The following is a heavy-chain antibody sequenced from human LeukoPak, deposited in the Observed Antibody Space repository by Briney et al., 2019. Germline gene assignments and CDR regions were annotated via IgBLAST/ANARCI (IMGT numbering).Heavy chain of an antibody. D-gene: IGHD3-10*01. CDR2: MNQAGSEK. Sequence: GGSLRLSCAASGFAFSRYWMTWVRQAPGKGLEWVANMNQAGSEKYYVDSVKGRSTISRDNAKNSLYLQVDSLRAEDTAVYYCARDELKGYYDYWGQGTLVTVSS. J-gene: IGHJ4*02. V-gene: IGHV3-7*01. CDR3: ARDELKGYYDY. CDR1: GFAFSRYW.